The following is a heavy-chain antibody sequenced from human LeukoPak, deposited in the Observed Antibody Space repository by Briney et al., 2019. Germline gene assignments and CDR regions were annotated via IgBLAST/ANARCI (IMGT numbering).Heavy chain of an antibody. CDR2: INPNSGAT. J-gene: IGHJ5*02. Sequence: RQXPGQGLXXXXXINPNSGATNSAQKFQGRVTMTRDTSISTAYMELSSLRSDDTAVYYCARDIVVVPAANNWFDPWGQGTLVTVSS. D-gene: IGHD2-2*01. CDR3: ARDIVVVPAANNWFDP. V-gene: IGHV1-2*06.